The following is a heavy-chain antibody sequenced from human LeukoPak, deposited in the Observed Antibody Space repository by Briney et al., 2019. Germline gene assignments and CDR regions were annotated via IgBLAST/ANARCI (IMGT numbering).Heavy chain of an antibody. CDR2: VSGSGSHT. J-gene: IGHJ4*02. D-gene: IGHD4-17*01. CDR1: GFTFSKAW. Sequence: GGSLRLSCAASGFTFSKAWMSWVRQATGKGLEWVSSVSGSGSHTYYADSVKGRFTISRDNSKNTLDLQMHSLRAEDTALYYCAKEVLGGNYGDYAVDYWGQGTLVTVSS. CDR3: AKEVLGGNYGDYAVDY. V-gene: IGHV3-23*01.